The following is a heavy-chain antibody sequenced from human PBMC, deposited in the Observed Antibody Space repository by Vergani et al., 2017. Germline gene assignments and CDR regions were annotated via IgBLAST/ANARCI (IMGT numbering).Heavy chain of an antibody. D-gene: IGHD2-2*01. J-gene: IGHJ3*02. CDR2: ISSSGSTI. CDR3: ARDWAEYQLLSAFDI. CDR1: GFTFSSYE. V-gene: IGHV3-48*03. Sequence: EVQLVESGGGLVQPGGSLRLSCAASGFTFSSYEMNWVRQAPGKGLEWVSYISSSGSTIYYADSVKGRFTISRDNAKNSLYLQMNSLRAEDTAVYYCARDWAEYQLLSAFDIWGQGTMVTVSS.